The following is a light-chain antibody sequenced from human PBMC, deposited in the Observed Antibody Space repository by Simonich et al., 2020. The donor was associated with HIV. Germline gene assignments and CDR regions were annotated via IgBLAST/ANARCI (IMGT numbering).Light chain of an antibody. CDR2: KAS. CDR1: QSISSW. CDR3: QQYNSYAYT. V-gene: IGKV1-5*03. J-gene: IGKJ2*01. Sequence: DIQMTQSPSTLSASVGDRVTITCRARQSISSWLAWYQQKPGKAPKLLINKASSLESGLPARFSGSGSGTEFTLTISSLQPDEFATYYCQQYNSYAYTFGQGTKLEIK.